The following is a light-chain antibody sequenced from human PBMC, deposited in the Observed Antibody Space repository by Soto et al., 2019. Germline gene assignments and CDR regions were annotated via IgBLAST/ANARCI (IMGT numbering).Light chain of an antibody. V-gene: IGLV2-14*01. Sequence: QSVLTQPASVSGSPGQSITISCTGTSSDVGGYNHVSWYQIHPGKAPKLIIYEVTSRPSGVSYRFSGSKSGNSASLTISGLQAEDEADYYCSSYVSSSSYVFGGGTKLTVL. CDR1: SSDVGGYNH. CDR3: SSYVSSSSYV. CDR2: EVT. J-gene: IGLJ1*01.